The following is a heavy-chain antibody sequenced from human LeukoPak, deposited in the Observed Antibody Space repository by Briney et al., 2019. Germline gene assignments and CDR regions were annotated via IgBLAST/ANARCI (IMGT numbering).Heavy chain of an antibody. Sequence: PGGSLRLSCAASGFTFSSYSMNWVRQAPGKGLEWVSSISSSSSSYIYYADSVKGRFTISRDNAKNSLYLQMNNLRAEDTAMYYCARDSRLNYDFWSGYYYDYWGQGTLVTVSS. CDR1: GFTFSSYS. CDR3: ARDSRLNYDFWSGYYYDY. J-gene: IGHJ4*02. CDR2: ISSSSSSYI. V-gene: IGHV3-21*01. D-gene: IGHD3-3*01.